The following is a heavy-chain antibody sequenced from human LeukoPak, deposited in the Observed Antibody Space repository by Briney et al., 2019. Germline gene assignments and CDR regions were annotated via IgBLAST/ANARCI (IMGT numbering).Heavy chain of an antibody. CDR3: ARLPQTYYDFWSGQDIWYFDL. CDR2: IYYSGST. V-gene: IGHV4-59*08. Sequence: SETLSLTCTGSGGSISSYYWSWIQQPPGKVLGWIGYIYYSGSTNYNPSLKSRVTISVDTAKNQFSLKLSSVTAADTAVYYCARLPQTYYDFWSGQDIWYFDLWGRGTLVTVSS. CDR1: GGSISSYY. D-gene: IGHD3-3*01. J-gene: IGHJ2*01.